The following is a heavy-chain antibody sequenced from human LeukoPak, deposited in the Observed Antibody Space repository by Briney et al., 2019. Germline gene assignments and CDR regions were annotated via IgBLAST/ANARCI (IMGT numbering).Heavy chain of an antibody. V-gene: IGHV3-30*02. J-gene: IGHJ6*03. CDR2: IRYHGSNK. CDR3: EKLLDFYYYYMDV. CDR1: GFTFSIYG. Sequence: GRSLRLFCAASGFTFSIYGMHWVRQAPGKGLEGVTYIRYHGSNKYYADSVKGRFTISRHNAKNTLYLQMNSLRAEDTPVYYCEKLLDFYYYYMDVWGKGTTVTISS. D-gene: IGHD2-15*01.